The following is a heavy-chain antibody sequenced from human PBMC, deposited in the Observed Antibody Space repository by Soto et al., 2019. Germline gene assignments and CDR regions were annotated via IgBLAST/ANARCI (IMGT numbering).Heavy chain of an antibody. Sequence: QVQLVQSGAEVKKPGASVTVSSKASGYTFTNYGINWVRQAPGQGLEWMGWISAYSGHTNYAQKLQDSVTMTTDTSTSTAYMELRSLRSDDTAVYYCARRPHLADNVELDYWGQGTLVTVSS. V-gene: IGHV1-18*01. CDR2: ISAYSGHT. D-gene: IGHD6-19*01. CDR3: ARRPHLADNVELDY. CDR1: GYTFTNYG. J-gene: IGHJ4*02.